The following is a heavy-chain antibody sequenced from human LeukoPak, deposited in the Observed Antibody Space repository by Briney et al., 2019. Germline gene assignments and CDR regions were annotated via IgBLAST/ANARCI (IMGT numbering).Heavy chain of an antibody. CDR3: ARASGYNYNFGY. CDR2: INPNSGGT. J-gene: IGHJ4*02. Sequence: ASVKVSCKASGYTFTGYYMHGVRQAPGQGLEWMGWINPNSGGTNYAQKFQGRVTMTRDTSISTAYMELSRLISDDTAVYYCARASGYNYNFGYWGQGTLVTVSS. CDR1: GYTFTGYY. D-gene: IGHD5-24*01. V-gene: IGHV1-2*02.